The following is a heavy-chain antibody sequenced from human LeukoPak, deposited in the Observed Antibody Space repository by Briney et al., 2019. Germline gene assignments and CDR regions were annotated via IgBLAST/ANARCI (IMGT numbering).Heavy chain of an antibody. Sequence: SETLSLTCTVSGGSISSYYWSWIRQPPGKGLEWLGYIYYSGSTNNNPSLKSRVTISVDTSKNQFSLKLSSVTAADAAVYYCARSGRVDTGYLGYYSFYGMDVWGQGTTVTVSS. CDR3: ARSGRVDTGYLGYYSFYGMDV. CDR2: IYYSGST. CDR1: GGSISSYY. V-gene: IGHV4-59*08. J-gene: IGHJ6*02. D-gene: IGHD5-18*01.